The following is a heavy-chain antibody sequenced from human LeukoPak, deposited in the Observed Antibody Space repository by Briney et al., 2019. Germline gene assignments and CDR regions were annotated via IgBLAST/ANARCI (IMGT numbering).Heavy chain of an antibody. J-gene: IGHJ4*02. D-gene: IGHD4-17*01. V-gene: IGHV3-30-3*02. CDR3: AKSYGDFDYFDY. CDR2: ISYDGSNK. CDR1: GFTFSSYA. Sequence: GGSLRLSCAASGFTFSSYAMHWVRQAPGKGLEWVAVISYDGSNKYYADSVKGRFTISRDNSKNTLYLQMNSLRAEDTAVYYCAKSYGDFDYFDYWGQGTLVTVSS.